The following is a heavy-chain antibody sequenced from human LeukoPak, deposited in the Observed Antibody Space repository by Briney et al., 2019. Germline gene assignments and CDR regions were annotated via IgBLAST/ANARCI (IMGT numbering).Heavy chain of an antibody. V-gene: IGHV1-46*01. CDR1: GYTFTSYY. CDR2: INPSGGST. CDR3: ARDLMGAYNWFDP. J-gene: IGHJ5*02. D-gene: IGHD1-26*01. Sequence: GASVKVSCKASGYTFTSYYMHWVRQAPGQGLEWMGIINPSGGSTSYAQKFQGRVTMTRDMSTSTVYMELSSLRSEDTAVYHCARDLMGAYNWFDPWGQGTLVTVSS.